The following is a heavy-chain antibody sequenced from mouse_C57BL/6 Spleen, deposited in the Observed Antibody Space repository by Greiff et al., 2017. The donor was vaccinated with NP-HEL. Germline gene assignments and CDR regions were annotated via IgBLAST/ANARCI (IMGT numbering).Heavy chain of an antibody. D-gene: IGHD1-1*01. CDR1: GYTFTSYD. J-gene: IGHJ3*01. CDR3: ARYYYGSSYWFAY. Sequence: VQLVESGPELVKPGASVKLSCKASGYTFTSYDINWVKQRPGQGLEWIGWIYPRDGSTKYNEKFKGKATLTVDTSSSTAYMELHSLTSEDSAVYFCARYYYGSSYWFAYWGQGTLVTVSA. V-gene: IGHV1-85*01. CDR2: IYPRDGST.